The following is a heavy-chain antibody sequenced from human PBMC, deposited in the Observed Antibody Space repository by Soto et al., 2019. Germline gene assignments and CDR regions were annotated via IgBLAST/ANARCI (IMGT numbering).Heavy chain of an antibody. D-gene: IGHD1-26*01. Sequence: QVQLQESGPGLVKPSQTLSLTCTVSGGSISSGGYYWSWIRQHPGKGLEWIGYIYYSGSTYYNPSLKSRVTISVNTSKNQFPLKLSSVTAADTAVYYCARDRRVGATPTDAFDIWGQGTMVTVSS. CDR1: GGSISSGGYY. CDR2: IYYSGST. V-gene: IGHV4-31*03. CDR3: ARDRRVGATPTDAFDI. J-gene: IGHJ3*02.